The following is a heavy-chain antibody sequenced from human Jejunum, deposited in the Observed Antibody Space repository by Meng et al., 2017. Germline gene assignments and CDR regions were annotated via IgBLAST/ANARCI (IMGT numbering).Heavy chain of an antibody. CDR3: ARDHWGSLDY. CDR2: AST. D-gene: IGHD7-27*01. V-gene: IGHV4-61*08. Sequence: QGSDPGLVCASDTLSLICAVPVGAVSSSGYQWGWIRQPPGKGLEWIGYASTNYNPSLKSRVTISVDTSKNQFSLKLTSVTAADTAVYYCARDHWGSLDYWGQGVLVTVSS. CDR1: VGAVSSSGYQ. J-gene: IGHJ4*02.